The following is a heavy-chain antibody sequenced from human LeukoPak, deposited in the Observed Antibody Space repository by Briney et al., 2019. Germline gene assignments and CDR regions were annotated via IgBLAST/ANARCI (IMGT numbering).Heavy chain of an antibody. CDR1: GFSLSPNGMC. Sequence: SGPTLVNPTQTLTPTCTFSGFSLSPNGMCVSWIRQPPGKALEWLARIDWDDDKYYSTSAKTRLTISKDTSKNQVVLTMTNMDPVDTATYYCARIRTVTTHDAFDIWGQGTMVTVSS. V-gene: IGHV2-70*11. CDR2: IDWDDDK. J-gene: IGHJ3*02. CDR3: ARIRTVTTHDAFDI. D-gene: IGHD4-17*01.